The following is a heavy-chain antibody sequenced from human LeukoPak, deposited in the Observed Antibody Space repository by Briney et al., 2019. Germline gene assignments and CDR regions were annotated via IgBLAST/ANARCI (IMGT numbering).Heavy chain of an antibody. CDR3: ARDGNYYDSSGYLWDY. Sequence: SETLSLTCTVSGGSISSSSYYWGWIRQPPGKGLEWIGSIYYSGSTYYNPSLKSRVTISVDTSKNQFSLKLSSVTAADTAVYYCARDGNYYDSSGYLWDYWGQGTLVTVSS. CDR2: IYYSGST. CDR1: GGSISSSSYY. D-gene: IGHD3-22*01. J-gene: IGHJ4*02. V-gene: IGHV4-39*07.